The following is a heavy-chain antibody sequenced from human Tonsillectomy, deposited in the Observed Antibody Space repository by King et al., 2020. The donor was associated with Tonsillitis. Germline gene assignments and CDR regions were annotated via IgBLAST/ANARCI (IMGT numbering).Heavy chain of an antibody. CDR2: IYYSGST. Sequence: LQLQESGPGLVKPSETLSLTCTVSGGSISSSSYYWGWIRQPPGKGLEWIGSIYYSGSTYYNPSLKSRVTISVDTSKNQFSLKLSSVTAADTAVYYCARHMIGSLYYYYYYGMDVWGQGTTVTVSS. J-gene: IGHJ6*02. D-gene: IGHD3-10*01. CDR1: GGSISSSSYY. CDR3: ARHMIGSLYYYYYYGMDV. V-gene: IGHV4-39*07.